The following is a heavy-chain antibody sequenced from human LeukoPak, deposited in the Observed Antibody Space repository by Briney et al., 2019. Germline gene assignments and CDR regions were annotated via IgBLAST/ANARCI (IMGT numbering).Heavy chain of an antibody. CDR2: IRSKAYGGTT. D-gene: IGHD3-10*01. CDR3: TSYYYGSGSSPPTYYYYGMDV. Sequence: GGSLRLSCTASGFTFGDYAMSWFRQAPGKGLEWVGFIRSKAYGGTTEYAASVKGRFTISRDDSKSIAYLQMNSLKTEDTAVYYCTSYYYGSGSSPPTYYYYGMDVWGQGTTVTVSS. J-gene: IGHJ6*02. V-gene: IGHV3-49*03. CDR1: GFTFGDYA.